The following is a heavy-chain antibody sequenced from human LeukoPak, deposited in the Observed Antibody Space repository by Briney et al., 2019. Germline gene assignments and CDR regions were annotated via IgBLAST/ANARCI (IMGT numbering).Heavy chain of an antibody. CDR1: GFSFSNYA. J-gene: IGHJ4*02. CDR3: AKRLSATDD. CDR2: ISNSGGTT. Sequence: GGSLRLSCAASGFSFSNYAMSWVRQAPGKGLEWVSGISNSGGTTYYADSVKGRFTVSRDNGKNTLSLQMNSLRAEDTAIYYCAKRLSATDDWGQGTLVTV. D-gene: IGHD5-12*01. V-gene: IGHV3-23*01.